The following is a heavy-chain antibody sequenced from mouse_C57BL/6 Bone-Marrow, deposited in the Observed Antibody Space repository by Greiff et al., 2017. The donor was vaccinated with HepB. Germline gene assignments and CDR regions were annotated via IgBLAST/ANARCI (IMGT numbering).Heavy chain of an antibody. Sequence: QVQLQQSGPELVKPGASVKISCKASGYAFSSSWMNWVKQRPGKGLEWIGRIYPGDGDTNYNGKFKGKATLTADKSSSTAYMQLSSLTSEDSAVYFCARPVITLFDYWGQGTTLTVSS. CDR3: ARPVITLFDY. V-gene: IGHV1-82*01. CDR1: GYAFSSSW. D-gene: IGHD1-1*01. CDR2: IYPGDGDT. J-gene: IGHJ2*01.